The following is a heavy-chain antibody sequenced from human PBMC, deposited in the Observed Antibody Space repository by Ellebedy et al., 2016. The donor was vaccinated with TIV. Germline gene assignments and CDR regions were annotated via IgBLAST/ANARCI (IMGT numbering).Heavy chain of an antibody. CDR1: GFTFDNHA. CDR2: TSNDGTYK. J-gene: IGHJ4*02. Sequence: PGGSLRLSCAASGFTFDNHAMHRVRQTPGIGLDWVAVTSNDGTYKYYADSVKGRFTISRDNSKNTLFLQMNSLRPEDTAVYYCARQARRGIWYLHSWGQGTLVTVSS. D-gene: IGHD6-13*01. CDR3: ARQARRGIWYLHS. V-gene: IGHV3-30*04.